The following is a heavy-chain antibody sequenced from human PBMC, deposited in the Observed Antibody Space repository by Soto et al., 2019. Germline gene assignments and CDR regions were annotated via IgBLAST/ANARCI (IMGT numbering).Heavy chain of an antibody. V-gene: IGHV3-23*01. D-gene: IGHD6-19*01. Sequence: EVQLLESGGGLVQPGGSLRLSCAASGFTFSSYAMSWVRQAPGKGLGWVSGISGSGGSTYYADSVNGPFTISRDNPKNTLYLQMNSLRAKDTPLYYFATRLYSSGWSKFDYWGQATLVTVSS. CDR3: ATRLYSSGWSKFDY. CDR2: ISGSGGST. J-gene: IGHJ4*02. CDR1: GFTFSSYA.